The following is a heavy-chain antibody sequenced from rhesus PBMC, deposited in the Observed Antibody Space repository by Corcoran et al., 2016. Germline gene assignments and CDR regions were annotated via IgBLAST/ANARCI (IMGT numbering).Heavy chain of an antibody. CDR2: SYGSGGST. CDR3: ARDLYSGSSFDY. V-gene: IGHV4-93*01. CDR1: GCSISSSNW. Sequence: QVQLQESGTAVVKPSETLSLTCAVSGCSISSSNWWSWIRQSPGTGLEWIGGSYGSGGSTEYNPSLKSRVTISKDTSKNQFSLKRSSVTAADTAVYYCARDLYSGSSFDYWGQGVLVTVSS. D-gene: IGHD6-25*01. J-gene: IGHJ4*01.